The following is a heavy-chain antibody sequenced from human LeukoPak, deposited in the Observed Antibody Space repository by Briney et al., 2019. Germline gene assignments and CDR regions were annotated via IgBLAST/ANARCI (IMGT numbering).Heavy chain of an antibody. CDR3: ARDRRPIVVVVAATSNWFHP. CDR2: ISYDGSNK. J-gene: IGHJ5*02. D-gene: IGHD2-15*01. CDR1: GFTFSSYA. V-gene: IGHV3-30-3*01. Sequence: GGSLRLSCAASGFTFSSYAMHWVRQAPGKGLEWVAVISYDGSNKYYADSVKGRFTISRDNSKNTLYLQMNSLRAEDTAEYYCARDRRPIVVVVAATSNWFHPRGQGTLVTVSS.